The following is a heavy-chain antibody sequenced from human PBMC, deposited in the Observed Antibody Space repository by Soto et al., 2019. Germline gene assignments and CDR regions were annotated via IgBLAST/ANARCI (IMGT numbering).Heavy chain of an antibody. CDR1: GYTFISYA. Sequence: AASVKVSCKASGYTFISYALSWVRQAPGQGPEWIGRVSPYNGDTKYAQKFQGRVTITADTSTNTAYMDLRSLKSDDTAVYFCARDFLTRISWGSTTAQYSQYGMEVWGQGTTVTVSS. D-gene: IGHD3-9*01. V-gene: IGHV1-18*01. J-gene: IGHJ6*02. CDR3: ARDFLTRISWGSTTAQYSQYGMEV. CDR2: VSPYNGDT.